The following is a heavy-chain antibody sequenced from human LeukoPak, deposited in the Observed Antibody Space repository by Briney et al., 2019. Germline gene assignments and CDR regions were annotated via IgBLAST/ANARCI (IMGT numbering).Heavy chain of an antibody. D-gene: IGHD3-16*01. Sequence: GGSLILSCAASGFTFSSYSMNWVRQAPGKGLEWVSSISSSSSYIYYADSVKGRFTISRDNAKNSLYLQMNSLRAEDTAVYYCARGAKGGAYAFDIWGQGTMVTVSS. CDR1: GFTFSSYS. V-gene: IGHV3-21*01. CDR2: ISSSSSYI. J-gene: IGHJ3*02. CDR3: ARGAKGGAYAFDI.